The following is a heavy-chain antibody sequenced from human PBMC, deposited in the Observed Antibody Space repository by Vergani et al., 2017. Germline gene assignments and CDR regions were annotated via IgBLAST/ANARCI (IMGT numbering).Heavy chain of an antibody. CDR2: IIPIFGTA. J-gene: IGHJ6*02. CDR1: GGTFSSYA. CDR3: AGSNSGSYYGGDYYYYGIDV. D-gene: IGHD1-26*01. V-gene: IGHV1-69*12. Sequence: QVQLVQSGAEVKKPGSSVKVSCKASGGTFSSYAISWVRQAPGQGLEWMGGIIPIFGTANYAQKFQGRVTITADESTSTAYMELSSLRSEDTAVYYCAGSNSGSYYGGDYYYYGIDVWSQGTSVTVSS.